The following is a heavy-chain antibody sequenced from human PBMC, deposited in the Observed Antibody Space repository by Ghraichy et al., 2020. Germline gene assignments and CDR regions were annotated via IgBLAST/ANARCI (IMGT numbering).Heavy chain of an antibody. CDR1: GGSFSGYY. CDR3: ARGSMDHVVLPAASFDP. D-gene: IGHD2-2*03. CDR2: INHSGGT. V-gene: IGHV4-34*01. J-gene: IGHJ5*02. Sequence: SETLSLTCGVYGGSFSGYYWSWFRQPPGKGLEWIGEINHSGGTDYNPSLKSRVTISLDTSRYQLSLKVTSVTAADTAVYYCARGSMDHVVLPAASFDPWGQGTLVTVSP.